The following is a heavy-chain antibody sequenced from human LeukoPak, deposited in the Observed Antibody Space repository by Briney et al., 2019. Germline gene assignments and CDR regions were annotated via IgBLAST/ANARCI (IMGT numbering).Heavy chain of an antibody. V-gene: IGHV1-18*01. CDR3: ARDGGTAGYSSGSDY. CDR1: GYTFTSYG. Sequence: RASVKVSCKASGYTFTSYGISWVRQAPGQGLEWMGWISAYNGNTNYAQKFQGRVTVTTDASTSTVYMEVRSLRSDDTAVYYCARDGGTAGYSSGSDYWGQGTLVTVSS. D-gene: IGHD5-18*01. J-gene: IGHJ4*02. CDR2: ISAYNGNT.